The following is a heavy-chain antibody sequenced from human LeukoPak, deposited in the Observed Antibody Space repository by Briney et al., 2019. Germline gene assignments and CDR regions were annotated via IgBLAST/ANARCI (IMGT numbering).Heavy chain of an antibody. CDR1: GFTFSSHW. CDR3: AREGSYPAYYYYGMDV. Sequence: GGSLRLSCAGSGFTFSSHWIGWVRQAPGKGLEWVAHINQDGSQKYYVDSVKGRFTISRDNAKNSLYLQMNSLRAEDAAVYYCAREGSYPAYYYYGMDVWGQGTTVTVSS. CDR2: INQDGSQK. J-gene: IGHJ6*02. V-gene: IGHV3-7*03.